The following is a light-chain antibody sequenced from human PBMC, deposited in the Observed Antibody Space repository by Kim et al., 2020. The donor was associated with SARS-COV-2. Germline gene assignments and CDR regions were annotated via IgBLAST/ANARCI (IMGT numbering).Light chain of an antibody. CDR1: QSVSSSY. Sequence: SPGEGSTLPCRAGQSVSSSYLAWYQQKPGQAPRLLIYGASSKATGIPDRFSGSGSGTDFTLTISRLEPEDFAVYYCQQYGSSPGYTFGQGNKLE. V-gene: IGKV3-20*01. CDR2: GAS. CDR3: QQYGSSPGYT. J-gene: IGKJ2*01.